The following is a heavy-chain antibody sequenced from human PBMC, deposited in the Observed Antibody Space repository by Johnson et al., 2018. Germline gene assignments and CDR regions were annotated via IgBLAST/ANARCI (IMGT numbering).Heavy chain of an antibody. CDR2: ISYDGSNK. Sequence: QVQLQESGGGVVQPGRSLRLSCAASGFTFSSYAMHWVRQAPGKGLEWVAVISYDGSNKYYADSVKGRFTISRDTSKNTLYLQMNSLGAEDTAVYYCAREHRAPRYGSGGSCFNAFDIWGQGTMVTVSS. J-gene: IGHJ3*02. CDR3: AREHRAPRYGSGGSCFNAFDI. V-gene: IGHV3-30-3*01. D-gene: IGHD2-15*01. CDR1: GFTFSSYA.